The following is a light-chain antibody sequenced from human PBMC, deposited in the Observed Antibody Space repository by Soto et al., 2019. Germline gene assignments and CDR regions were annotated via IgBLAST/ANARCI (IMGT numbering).Light chain of an antibody. J-gene: IGKJ1*01. V-gene: IGKV3-20*01. CDR3: QQYGSSPWT. Sequence: EIVLTQSPVTLCLSPGERATLSCRASQSVSTSYLAWYQQKPGQAPRLLIYGASSRATGIPDRFNGSGSGTDFTLTISRLEPEDFAVYYCQQYGSSPWTFGQGIKVDI. CDR2: GAS. CDR1: QSVSTSY.